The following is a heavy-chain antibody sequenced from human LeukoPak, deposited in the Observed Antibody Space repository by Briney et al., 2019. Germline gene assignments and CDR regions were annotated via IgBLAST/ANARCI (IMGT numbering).Heavy chain of an antibody. D-gene: IGHD6-13*01. CDR2: TSSSGSTI. J-gene: IGHJ6*03. V-gene: IGHV3-48*03. CDR3: ARGGDSSSWSAYYYYYYMDV. CDR1: GFTFSSYE. Sequence: GGSLRLSCAASGFTFSSYEMNWVRRAPGKGLEGVSYTSSSGSTIYYADSVKGRFTISRDNAKNSLYLQMNSLRAEDTAVYYCARGGDSSSWSAYYYYYYMDVWGKGTTVTISS.